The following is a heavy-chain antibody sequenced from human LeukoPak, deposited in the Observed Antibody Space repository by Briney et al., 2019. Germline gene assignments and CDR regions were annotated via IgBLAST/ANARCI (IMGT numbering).Heavy chain of an antibody. CDR2: IYYNGNS. Sequence: SETLSLTCTVSGGSITNPTYHWGWVRQPPGNGLEWIGSIYYNGNSYYNLDLKSRLTLSIDSSNNQFSLKLESVTAADTAVYYCTSEYSSSPAYWGQGTLVTVSS. V-gene: IGHV4-39*02. CDR3: TSEYSSSPAY. CDR1: GGSITNPTYH. D-gene: IGHD6-6*01. J-gene: IGHJ4*02.